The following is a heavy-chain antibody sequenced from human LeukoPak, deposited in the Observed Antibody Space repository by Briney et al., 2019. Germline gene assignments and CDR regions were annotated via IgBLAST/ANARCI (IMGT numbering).Heavy chain of an antibody. CDR2: MNDDGSST. V-gene: IGHV3-74*01. CDR1: GFTFSSYW. Sequence: SGGSLRLSCAASGFTFSSYWMHWVRQAPGKGLVWVSRMNDDGSSTSYADSLKGRFTISRDNAKNTLYLHMSNLRAEDTAVYYCAREGYGPDYYMDVWGKGTTVTISS. CDR3: AREGYGPDYYMDV. J-gene: IGHJ6*03. D-gene: IGHD5-18*01.